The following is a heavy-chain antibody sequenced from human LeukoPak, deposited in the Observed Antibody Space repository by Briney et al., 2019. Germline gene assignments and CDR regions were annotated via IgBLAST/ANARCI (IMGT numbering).Heavy chain of an antibody. CDR1: GFTFSSYG. Sequence: WGSLRLSCSASGFTFSSYGMHWLRQAPGKGLEGVADIWDDGSNKYYAYYVKGRLTISRDNSKNTLYLQMTRLRAEDTAVYYCARAGDSSGYYSEDYFDHWGQGTLVTVSS. V-gene: IGHV3-33*01. J-gene: IGHJ4*02. D-gene: IGHD3-22*01. CDR3: ARAGDSSGYYSEDYFDH. CDR2: IWDDGSNK.